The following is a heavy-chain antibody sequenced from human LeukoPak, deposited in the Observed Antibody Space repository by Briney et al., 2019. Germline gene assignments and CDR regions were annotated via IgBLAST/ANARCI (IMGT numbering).Heavy chain of an antibody. J-gene: IGHJ3*02. Sequence: GGSLRLSCAASGFTFSSYWMSWVRQAPGKGLEWVANIKQDGSEKYYVDSVKGRFTISRDNAKNSLYLQMNSLRAEDTAVYYCARVNSWYSSGWDAFDIWGQGTMVTVSS. D-gene: IGHD6-19*01. CDR1: GFTFSSYW. V-gene: IGHV3-7*01. CDR2: IKQDGSEK. CDR3: ARVNSWYSSGWDAFDI.